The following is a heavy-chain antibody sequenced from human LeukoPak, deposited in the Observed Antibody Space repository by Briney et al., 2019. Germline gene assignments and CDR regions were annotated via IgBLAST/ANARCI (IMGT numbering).Heavy chain of an antibody. CDR1: GFTFSSYE. CDR3: ARELYGIAAPSYYMDV. J-gene: IGHJ6*03. Sequence: GGSLRLSCAASGFTFSSYEMNWVRQAPGKGLEWVSYISSSGSTIYYADSVKGRFTISRDNAKNSLYLQMNSLRAEDTAVYYCARELYGIAAPSYYMDVWGKGTTVTVSS. D-gene: IGHD6-6*01. V-gene: IGHV3-48*03. CDR2: ISSSGSTI.